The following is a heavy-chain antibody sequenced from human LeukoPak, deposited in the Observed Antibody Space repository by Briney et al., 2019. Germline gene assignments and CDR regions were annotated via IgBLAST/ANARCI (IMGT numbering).Heavy chain of an antibody. J-gene: IGHJ4*02. CDR2: IYWNDDK. V-gene: IGHV2-5*01. CDR1: GFSLRTRGVG. Sequence: SGPTLVNPTQTLTLTCTFSGFSLRTRGVGVGWIRQPPGKALEWLSLIYWNDDKRYSPSLKSRLTITKDTSKNQVVLTMTNMDPVDTATYYCAHRIHCSSTSCPHSLFDYWGQGTLVTVSS. D-gene: IGHD2-2*01. CDR3: AHRIHCSSTSCPHSLFDY.